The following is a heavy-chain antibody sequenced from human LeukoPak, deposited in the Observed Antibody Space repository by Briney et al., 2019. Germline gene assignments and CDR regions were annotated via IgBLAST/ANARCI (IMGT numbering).Heavy chain of an antibody. CDR1: GGSISSYY. CDR3: AREYCASNCYFDY. CDR2: IFSSGST. V-gene: IGHV4-59*01. Sequence: SDTLSLTCTVSGGSISSYYWSWIRQPPGKGLEWIGYIFSSGSTNYNPSLKSRVTISRDTSKNQFPLKLSSVTAADTAVYYCAREYCASNCYFDYWGQGTLVTVYS. J-gene: IGHJ4*02. D-gene: IGHD2-21*02.